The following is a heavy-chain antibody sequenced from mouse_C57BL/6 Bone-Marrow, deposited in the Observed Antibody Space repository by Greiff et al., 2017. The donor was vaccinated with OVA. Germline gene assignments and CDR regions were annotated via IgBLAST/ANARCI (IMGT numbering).Heavy chain of an antibody. CDR2: ISSGSSTI. Sequence: EVKLVESGGGLVKPGGSLKLSCAASGFTFSDYGMHWVRQAPEKGLEWVAYISSGSSTIYYADTVKGRFTISRDNAKNTLFLQMTNLRSEDTAMYYCAPITTVVAHYYAMDYWGQGTSVTVSS. V-gene: IGHV5-17*01. CDR3: APITTVVAHYYAMDY. D-gene: IGHD1-1*01. J-gene: IGHJ4*01. CDR1: GFTFSDYG.